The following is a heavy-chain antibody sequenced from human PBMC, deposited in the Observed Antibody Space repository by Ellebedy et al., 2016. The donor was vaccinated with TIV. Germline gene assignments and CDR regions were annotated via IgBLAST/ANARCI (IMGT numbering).Heavy chain of an antibody. J-gene: IGHJ3*02. CDR1: GFTFSDYY. V-gene: IGHV3-23*01. CDR3: AKPFWDTDIIGAFDI. CDR2: ISNSGGVT. D-gene: IGHD5-18*01. Sequence: GESLKISXAASGFTFSDYYMSWIRQAPGKGLEWVSGISNSGGVTLFADSVKGRFTISRDNSKNTLYLQMKSLRVDDTAVYYCAKPFWDTDIIGAFDIWGRGTMVTVS.